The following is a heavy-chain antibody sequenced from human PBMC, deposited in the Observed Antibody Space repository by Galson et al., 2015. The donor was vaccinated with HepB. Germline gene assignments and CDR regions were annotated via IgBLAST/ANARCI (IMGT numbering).Heavy chain of an antibody. D-gene: IGHD4-17*01. V-gene: IGHV3-7*01. Sequence: SLRLSCAASGFTFSSYWMSWVRQAPGKGLEWVANIKQDGSEKYYVDSVKGRFTISRDNAKNSLYLQMNSPRAEDTAVYYCAREKMTTVTTLDYWGQGTLVTVSS. CDR1: GFTFSSYW. CDR2: IKQDGSEK. J-gene: IGHJ4*02. CDR3: AREKMTTVTTLDY.